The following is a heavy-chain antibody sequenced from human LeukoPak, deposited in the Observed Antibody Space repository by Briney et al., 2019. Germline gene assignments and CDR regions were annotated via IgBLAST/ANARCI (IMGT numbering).Heavy chain of an antibody. J-gene: IGHJ4*02. Sequence: ETLSLTCTVSGGSISRHYWMWIRQPPGKGLEWLGYNYYTGSTNYNSSLGGRITILIDTSKNQFSLTLTSVTAADTAVYYCARQGGGYDWGQGILVTVSP. CDR3: ARQGGGYD. D-gene: IGHD5-12*01. V-gene: IGHV4-59*08. CDR2: NYYTGST. CDR1: GGSISRHY.